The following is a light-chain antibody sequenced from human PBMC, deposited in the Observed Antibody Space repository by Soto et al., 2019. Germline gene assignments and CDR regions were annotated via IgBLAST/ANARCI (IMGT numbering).Light chain of an antibody. CDR3: QQSYRILT. CDR1: DNIGSN. CDR2: AAS. Sequence: DIQMTQSPASLSASVVDRVTINCRASDNIGSNLNWYQHQPWRAPKLLIYAASSLPSGVPSRFSGSGSGTKFTLTISSLQTDDFATYYCQQSYRILTFGGGTWV. J-gene: IGKJ4*01. V-gene: IGKV1-39*01.